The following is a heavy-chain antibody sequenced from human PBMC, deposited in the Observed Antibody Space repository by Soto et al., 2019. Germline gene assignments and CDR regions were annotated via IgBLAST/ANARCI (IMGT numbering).Heavy chain of an antibody. Sequence: SETLSLTCTVSGGSITSGQYYWSWIHHSPGKGLEWIGYIYYTGSAYYNPSLKSRVTISFDTSKNQFSLRLSSVTDADTAVFYCARTGYIYGADACDAWGKWTMVIVSS. V-gene: IGHV4-30-4*08. CDR3: ARTGYIYGADACDA. CDR2: IYYTGSA. J-gene: IGHJ3*01. CDR1: GGSITSGQYY. D-gene: IGHD5-18*01.